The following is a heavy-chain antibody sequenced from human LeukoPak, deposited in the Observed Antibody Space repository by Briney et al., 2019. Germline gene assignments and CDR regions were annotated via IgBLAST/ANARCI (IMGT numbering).Heavy chain of an antibody. D-gene: IGHD6-19*01. Sequence: SVKVSCKASGGTFSSYAISWVRQAPGQGLEWMGRIIPILGIANYAQKFQGRVTITADKSTSTAYMELSSLRSEDTAVYYCARAAVAGIWGGGDYWGQGTLVTVSS. J-gene: IGHJ4*02. CDR3: ARAAVAGIWGGGDY. V-gene: IGHV1-69*04. CDR2: IIPILGIA. CDR1: GGTFSSYA.